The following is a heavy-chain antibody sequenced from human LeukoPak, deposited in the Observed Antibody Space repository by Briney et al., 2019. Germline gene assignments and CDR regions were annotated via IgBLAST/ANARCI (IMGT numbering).Heavy chain of an antibody. CDR2: INPNSGGT. Sequence: GASVKVSCKASGGTFSSYAISWVRQAPGQGLEWMGWINPNSGGTNYAQKFQGRVTMTRDTSISTAYMELSRLRSDDTAVYYCARDYLTTGTSDYWGQGTLVTVSS. D-gene: IGHD1-1*01. CDR1: GGTFSSYA. CDR3: ARDYLTTGTSDY. V-gene: IGHV1-2*02. J-gene: IGHJ4*02.